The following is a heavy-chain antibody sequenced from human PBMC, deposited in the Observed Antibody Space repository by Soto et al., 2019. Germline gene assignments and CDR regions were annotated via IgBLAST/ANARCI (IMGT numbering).Heavy chain of an antibody. CDR2: IFWNDDR. CDR3: AHRRVGPGWIYGSPSYYWDY. V-gene: IGHV2-5*01. CDR1: GFSLTTSGEG. Sequence: QITLTESGPTLVRPTQTLTLTGTFSGFSLTTSGEGVGWIRQPPGKAPEWLALIFWNDDRRYGPTLRNRITITTGTPKNQAARMMTNMDPVDTATYYGAHRRVGPGWIYGSPSYYWDYWGQGTWVTVSS. D-gene: IGHD3-10*01. J-gene: IGHJ4*02.